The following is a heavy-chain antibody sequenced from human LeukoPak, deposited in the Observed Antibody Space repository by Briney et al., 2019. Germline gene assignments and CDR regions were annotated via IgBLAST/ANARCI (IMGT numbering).Heavy chain of an antibody. Sequence: PSETLSLTCTVSGGSISSSTYYWGWIRQPPGKGLEWIGSVYSSGSTYYNPSLKSRVTISLDTSKNQFSLKLSSVTAADTAVYYCARLGSGSYYFDYWGQGTLVTVSS. J-gene: IGHJ4*02. CDR1: GGSISSSTYY. D-gene: IGHD1-26*01. CDR2: VYSSGST. CDR3: ARLGSGSYYFDY. V-gene: IGHV4-39*01.